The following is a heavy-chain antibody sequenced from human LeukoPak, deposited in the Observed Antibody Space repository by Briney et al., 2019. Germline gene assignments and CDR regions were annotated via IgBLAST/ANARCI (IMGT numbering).Heavy chain of an antibody. J-gene: IGHJ4*02. Sequence: SETLSLTCTVSGGSTSSYYWSWIRQPPGKGLEWIGYIYYSGSTNYNPSLKSRVTISVDTSKNQFSLKLSSVTAADTAVYYCARLHRSYDSSGYYYPLFDYWGQGTLVTVSS. CDR3: ARLHRSYDSSGYYYPLFDY. CDR1: GGSTSSYY. V-gene: IGHV4-59*01. D-gene: IGHD3-22*01. CDR2: IYYSGST.